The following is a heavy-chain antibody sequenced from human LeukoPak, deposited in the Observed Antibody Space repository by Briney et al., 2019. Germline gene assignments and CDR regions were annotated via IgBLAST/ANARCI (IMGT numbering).Heavy chain of an antibody. Sequence: SETLSLTCAVYGGSFSGYYWSWIRQPPGKGLEWIGEINHSGSTNYNPSLKSRVTISVDTSKNQFSLKLSSVTAADTAVYYCARDSGYSYGPFDYWGQGTLVTVSS. D-gene: IGHD5-18*01. V-gene: IGHV4-34*01. CDR2: INHSGST. J-gene: IGHJ4*02. CDR1: GGSFSGYY. CDR3: ARDSGYSYGPFDY.